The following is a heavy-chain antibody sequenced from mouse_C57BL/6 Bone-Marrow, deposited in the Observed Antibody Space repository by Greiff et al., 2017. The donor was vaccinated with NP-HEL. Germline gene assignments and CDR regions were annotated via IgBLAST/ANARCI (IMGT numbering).Heavy chain of an antibody. D-gene: IGHD1-1*01. CDR2: IDPEDGGT. Sequence: EVNVVESGAELVRPGASVKLSCTASGFTITDYYMHWVKQRPGQGLEWIGRIDPEDGGTKYDPKFQGKATMTVDTSSNTAYLQLSSLTSEDTAVYYCAKGDYGSSYTDFDDWGQGTTLTVSS. J-gene: IGHJ2*01. V-gene: IGHV14-1*01. CDR3: AKGDYGSSYTDFDD. CDR1: GFTITDYY.